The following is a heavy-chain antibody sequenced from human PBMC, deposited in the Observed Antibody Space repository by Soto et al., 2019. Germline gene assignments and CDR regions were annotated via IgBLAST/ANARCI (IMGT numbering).Heavy chain of an antibody. D-gene: IGHD6-13*01. CDR3: ARGRRIAYFDY. J-gene: IGHJ4*02. Sequence: QVQLVESGGGLVKPGGSLRLSCAASGFTFSSYAMHWVRQAPGKGLEWVAVISYDGSNKYYADSVKGRFTISRDNSKNTLYLQMNSLRAEDTAVYYCARGRRIAYFDYWGQGTLVTVSS. CDR2: ISYDGSNK. V-gene: IGHV3-30-3*01. CDR1: GFTFSSYA.